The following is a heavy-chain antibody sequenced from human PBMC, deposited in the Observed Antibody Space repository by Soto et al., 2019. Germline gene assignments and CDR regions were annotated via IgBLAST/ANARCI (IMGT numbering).Heavy chain of an antibody. CDR3: ASLVYSSPERYNGFDH. J-gene: IGHJ5*02. V-gene: IGHV4-61*01. CDR2: IYYSGST. CDR1: GGSVSSGSYY. Sequence: QVHLQESGPGLVEPSETLSLTCTVSGGSVSSGSYYWSWIRQPPVKGLEWIGYIYYSGSTNYNPSLKSRVTISVDTSKKQFSVKLSSVTAADTAVYYCASLVYSSPERYNGFDHWCQGTLVTVSS. D-gene: IGHD6-13*01.